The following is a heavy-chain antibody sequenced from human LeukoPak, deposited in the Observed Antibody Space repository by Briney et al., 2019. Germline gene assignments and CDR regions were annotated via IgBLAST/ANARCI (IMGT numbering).Heavy chain of an antibody. CDR3: ARGPRWQWLVLKPFDY. CDR1: GGSFSGYY. CDR2: INHSGST. Sequence: SETLSLTCAVYGGSFSGYYWSWIRQPPGKGLEWIGEINHSGSTNYNPSLKSRVTISVDTSKNQFSLKLSSVTAADTAVYYCARGPRWQWLVLKPFDYWGQGTLVTVSS. V-gene: IGHV4-34*01. D-gene: IGHD6-19*01. J-gene: IGHJ4*02.